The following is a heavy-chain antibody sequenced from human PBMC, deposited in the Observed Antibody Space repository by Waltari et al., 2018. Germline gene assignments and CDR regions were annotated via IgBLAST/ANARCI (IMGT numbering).Heavy chain of an antibody. CDR2: IYYTGNA. D-gene: IGHD1-26*01. CDR3: ARELAAGGATGY. Sequence: QLQLQESGPGLVKPSETLSLTCTVSGGSVSTGTNYWGWIRQPPGKGLEWIGTIYYTGNAYYNPSLKSRTTSSVDTSRNQFSLKLTSVTAADTAVYYCARELAAGGATGYWGQGTLVTVSS. J-gene: IGHJ4*02. CDR1: GGSVSTGTNY. V-gene: IGHV4-39*02.